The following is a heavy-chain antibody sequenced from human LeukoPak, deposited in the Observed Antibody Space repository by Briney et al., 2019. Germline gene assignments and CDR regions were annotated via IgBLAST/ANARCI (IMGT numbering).Heavy chain of an antibody. V-gene: IGHV1-2*02. Sequence: ASVKVSCKASRYTFTGYYMHWVRQAPGQGLEWMGWINPNSGGTNYPQKFQGKVTMTRDPSISTAYMEQSRLRSDDTAVYYCARVDQYSSGWYYFDYWGQGTLVTVSS. CDR3: ARVDQYSSGWYYFDY. CDR1: RYTFTGYY. D-gene: IGHD6-19*01. CDR2: INPNSGGT. J-gene: IGHJ4*02.